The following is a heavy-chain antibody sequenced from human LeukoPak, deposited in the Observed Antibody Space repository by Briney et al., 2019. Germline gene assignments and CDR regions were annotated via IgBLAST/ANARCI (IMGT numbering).Heavy chain of an antibody. CDR3: ARHRFELAAAPYNWFDP. J-gene: IGHJ5*02. CDR1: GGSISSYY. V-gene: IGHV4-59*08. Sequence: SETLSLTCTVSGGSISSYYWSWIRQPPGKGLEWIGYIYYSGSTNYNPSLKSRVTISVDTSKNQFSLKLSSVTAADTAVYYCARHRFELAAAPYNWFDPWGQGTLVTVSS. CDR2: IYYSGST. D-gene: IGHD6-13*01.